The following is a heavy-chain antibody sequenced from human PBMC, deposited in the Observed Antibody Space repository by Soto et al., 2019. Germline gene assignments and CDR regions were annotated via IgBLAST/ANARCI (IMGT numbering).Heavy chain of an antibody. D-gene: IGHD2-2*02. Sequence: GGSLRLSCAASGFTFSSYWMSWVRQAPGKGLEWVANIKQDGSEKYYVDSVKGRFTISRDNAKNSLYLQMNSLRAEDTAVYYCARIPVPAAITLGDYYYYMDVWGKGTTVTVSS. CDR3: ARIPVPAAITLGDYYYYMDV. V-gene: IGHV3-7*01. J-gene: IGHJ6*03. CDR1: GFTFSSYW. CDR2: IKQDGSEK.